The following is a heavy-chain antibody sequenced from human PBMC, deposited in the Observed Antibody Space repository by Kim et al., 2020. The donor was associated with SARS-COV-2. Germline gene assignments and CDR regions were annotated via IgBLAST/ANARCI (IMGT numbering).Heavy chain of an antibody. D-gene: IGHD6-6*01. CDR3: AKDQVGVWADAFDI. J-gene: IGHJ3*02. V-gene: IGHV3-23*01. CDR2: ISGSGGAT. Sequence: GGSLRLSCAASGFSFSNYAMTWVRQAPGKGLEWVSSISGSGGATYYADSVKGRFTISRDNAKNTLYLQMSSLRADDTAVYYCAKDQVGVWADAFDIWGQGTMIPVSS. CDR1: GFSFSNYA.